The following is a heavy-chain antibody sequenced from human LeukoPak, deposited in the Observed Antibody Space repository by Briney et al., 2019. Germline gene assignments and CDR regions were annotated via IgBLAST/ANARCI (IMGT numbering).Heavy chain of an antibody. CDR1: GYTFTGYY. CDR3: ARDLSIAARPFDY. D-gene: IGHD6-6*01. CDR2: INPNSGGT. J-gene: IGHJ4*02. Sequence: ASVKVSCKASGYTFTGYYMHWVRQAPGQGLEWMGWINPNSGGTNYAQKFQGRVTMTRDTSISTAYMELSRLRSDDTAVYYCARDLSIAARPFDYWGRGTLVTVSS. V-gene: IGHV1-2*02.